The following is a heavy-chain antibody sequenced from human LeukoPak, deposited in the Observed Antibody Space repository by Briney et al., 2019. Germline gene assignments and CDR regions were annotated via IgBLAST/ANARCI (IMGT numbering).Heavy chain of an antibody. CDR2: IIPIFGIA. D-gene: IGHD2-2*01. CDR3: ASGGPDIVVVPAAAYFDY. J-gene: IGHJ4*02. V-gene: IGHV1-69*10. Sequence: SVKVSCKASGGTFISYAISWVRQAPGQGREWMGGIIPIFGIANYAQKFQGRVTITADKSTSTAYMELSSLRSEDTAVYYCASGGPDIVVVPAAAYFDYWGQGTLVTVSS. CDR1: GGTFISYA.